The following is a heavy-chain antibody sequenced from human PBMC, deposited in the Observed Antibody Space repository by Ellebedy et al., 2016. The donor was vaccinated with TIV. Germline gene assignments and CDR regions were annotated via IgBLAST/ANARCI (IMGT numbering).Heavy chain of an antibody. CDR3: AKTGGYIYGLPDF. CDR1: GFTFSSYG. D-gene: IGHD5-18*01. V-gene: IGHV3-23*01. J-gene: IGHJ4*02. CDR2: ISGSGDTT. Sequence: PGGSLRLSCAASGFTFSSYGMTWVRQAPGEGLEWVSDISGSGDTTYYADSVKGRFTFSRDNSKNTVYLQMNSLRAEDTAVYYCAKTGGYIYGLPDFWGQGTLVTVSS.